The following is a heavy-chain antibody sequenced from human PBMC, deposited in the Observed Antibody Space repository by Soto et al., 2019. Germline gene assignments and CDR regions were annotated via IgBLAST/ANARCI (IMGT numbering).Heavy chain of an antibody. Sequence: AETLGLACAFYVGSFSVYHWSSIRQPPGKGLEWIGEINDSGSTNYNPSLKRRVTISVDTSKKQFSLKLSSVTAADTAMYYCARGVAGAFDYWGQGTMVTVSS. D-gene: IGHD1-26*01. CDR2: INDSGST. CDR1: VGSFSVYH. CDR3: ARGVAGAFDY. J-gene: IGHJ4*02. V-gene: IGHV4-34*01.